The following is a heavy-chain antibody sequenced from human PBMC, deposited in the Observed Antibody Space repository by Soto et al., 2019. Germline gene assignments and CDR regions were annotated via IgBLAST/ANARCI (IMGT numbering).Heavy chain of an antibody. D-gene: IGHD3-22*01. V-gene: IGHV4-4*02. Sequence: SETLSLTCIVSGGSVSSRNWWSWVGQPPGKGLEWSGEIYHSGSTTYNPSLKSRATISVDKSENQFSLRLKAVTAADTAVYYCASVGSDYDNNCYYLPWGPGTLVTVSS. CDR3: ASVGSDYDNNCYYLP. CDR2: IYHSGST. J-gene: IGHJ5*02. CDR1: GGSVSSRNW.